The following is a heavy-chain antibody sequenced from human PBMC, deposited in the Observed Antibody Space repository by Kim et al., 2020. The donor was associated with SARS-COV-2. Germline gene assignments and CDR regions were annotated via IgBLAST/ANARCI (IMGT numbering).Heavy chain of an antibody. D-gene: IGHD2-21*02. Sequence: NPSLESRVTISVDTSKNQFSLKLSSVTAADTAVYYCARRRVVVTAQPFDYWGQGTLVTVSS. J-gene: IGHJ4*02. CDR3: ARRRVVVTAQPFDY. V-gene: IGHV4-39*01.